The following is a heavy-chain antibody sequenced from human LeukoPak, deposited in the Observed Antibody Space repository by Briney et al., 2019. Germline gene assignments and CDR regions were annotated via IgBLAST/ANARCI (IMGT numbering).Heavy chain of an antibody. D-gene: IGHD5-24*01. CDR2: ISDSSSYI. Sequence: GGSLRLSCAASGFTFSSYAMSWVRQAPGKGLEWVSSISDSSSYIYYADSVKGRFTISRDNAKNSLYLQMNSLRAEDTAVYYCARVKDGYNYNPFDYWGQGTLVTVSS. J-gene: IGHJ4*02. CDR1: GFTFSSYA. CDR3: ARVKDGYNYNPFDY. V-gene: IGHV3-21*01.